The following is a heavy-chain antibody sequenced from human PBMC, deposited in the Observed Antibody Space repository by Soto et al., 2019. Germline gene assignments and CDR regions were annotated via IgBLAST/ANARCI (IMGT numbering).Heavy chain of an antibody. J-gene: IGHJ5*02. CDR1: GFSLSTSGVG. Sequence: QITLNESGPTLVKPTQTLTLTCSFSGFSLSTSGVGVGWIRQPPGKALEWLALIYWDDDKRYSPSLNSRLTLAKDTAKNQGVLTMTNVDPVDTGTYYCGQSDWLGSPGWFDPWGQGTLVTVSS. CDR3: GQSDWLGSPGWFDP. CDR2: IYWDDDK. V-gene: IGHV2-5*02. D-gene: IGHD3-9*01.